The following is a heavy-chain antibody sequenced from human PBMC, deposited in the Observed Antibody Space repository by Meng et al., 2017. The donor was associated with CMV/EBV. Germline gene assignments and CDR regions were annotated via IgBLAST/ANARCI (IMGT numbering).Heavy chain of an antibody. J-gene: IGHJ6*02. CDR3: AKGHVLRFLPTLLNGMDV. CDR1: GFTFSSYG. CDR2: IRYDGSNK. Sequence: GESLKISCAASGFTFSSYGMHWVRQAPGKGLEWVAFIRYDGSNKYYADSVKGRFTISRDNAKNSLYLQMNSLRAEDTALYYCAKGHVLRFLPTLLNGMDVWGQGTTVTVSS. V-gene: IGHV3-30*02. D-gene: IGHD3-3*01.